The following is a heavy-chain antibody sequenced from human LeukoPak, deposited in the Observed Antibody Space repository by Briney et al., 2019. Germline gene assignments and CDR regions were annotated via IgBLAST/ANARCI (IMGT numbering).Heavy chain of an antibody. CDR2: VSWNGSRT. CDR3: AELGITMIGGV. D-gene: IGHD3-10*02. CDR1: GFTFSNSD. V-gene: IGHV3-35*01. J-gene: IGHJ6*04. Sequence: PGGSLRLSCAASGFTFSNSDINWVHQAPGKGLEWVLGVSWNGSRTHHADSVKGRFTISRDNAKNSLYLQMNSLRAEDTAVYYCAELGITMIGGVWGKGTTVTISS.